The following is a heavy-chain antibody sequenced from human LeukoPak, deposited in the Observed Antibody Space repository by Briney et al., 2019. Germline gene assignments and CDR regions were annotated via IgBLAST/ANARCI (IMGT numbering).Heavy chain of an antibody. J-gene: IGHJ5*02. CDR1: GYTFTGYY. CDR2: INPNSGGT. CDR3: ARGLASSVWFGGINWFDP. D-gene: IGHD3-10*01. V-gene: IGHV1-2*02. Sequence: ASVKVSCKASGYTFTGYYMHWVRQAPGQGLEWMGWINPNSGGTNYAQKFQGRVTMTRDMSISTAYMELSRLRSDDTAVYYCARGLASSVWFGGINWFDPWGQGTLVTVSS.